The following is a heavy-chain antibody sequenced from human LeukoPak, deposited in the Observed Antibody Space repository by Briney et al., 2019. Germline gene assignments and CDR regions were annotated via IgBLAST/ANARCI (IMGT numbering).Heavy chain of an antibody. Sequence: ASVKVSCKVSGYTLTELSMHWVRQAPGKGLEWMGGFDPEDGETIYAQKFQGRVTMTEDTSTDTAYMELSSLRSDDTALYLCAREAGIGTWIGYCSGDNCRTRFDYWGQGTPVTVSS. CDR3: AREAGIGTWIGYCSGDNCRTRFDY. V-gene: IGHV1-24*01. CDR2: FDPEDGET. J-gene: IGHJ4*02. CDR1: GYTLTELS. D-gene: IGHD2-15*01.